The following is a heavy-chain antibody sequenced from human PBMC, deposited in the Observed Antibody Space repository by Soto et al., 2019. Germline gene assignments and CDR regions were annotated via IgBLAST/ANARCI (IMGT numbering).Heavy chain of an antibody. V-gene: IGHV3-7*03. Sequence: GGSLRLSCAASGFTFSSYWMSWVRQAPGKGLEWVANIKQDGSEKYYVDSVKGRFTISRDNAKNSLYLQMNSLRAEDTAVYYCARDRVPLWFGENGHNYYYYYGMDVWGQGTTVTVSS. CDR1: GFTFSSYW. CDR2: IKQDGSEK. J-gene: IGHJ6*02. CDR3: ARDRVPLWFGENGHNYYYYYGMDV. D-gene: IGHD3-10*01.